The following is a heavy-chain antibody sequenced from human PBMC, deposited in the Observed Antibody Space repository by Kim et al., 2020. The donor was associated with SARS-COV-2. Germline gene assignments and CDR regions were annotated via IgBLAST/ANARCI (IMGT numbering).Heavy chain of an antibody. CDR3: AKARARRDYGMDV. V-gene: IGHV3-30*18. D-gene: IGHD6-6*01. J-gene: IGHJ6*02. CDR2: ISYDGSNK. CDR1: GFTFSSYG. Sequence: GGSLRLSCAASGFTFSSYGMHCVRQAPGKGLEWVAVISYDGSNKYYADSVKGRFTISRDNSKNTLYLQMNSLRAEDTAVYYCAKARARRDYGMDVWGQGT.